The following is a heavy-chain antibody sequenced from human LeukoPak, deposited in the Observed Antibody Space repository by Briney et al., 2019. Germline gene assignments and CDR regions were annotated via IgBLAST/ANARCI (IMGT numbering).Heavy chain of an antibody. V-gene: IGHV3-30*04. CDR3: AKRRGLELLYYYYMDV. J-gene: IGHJ6*03. D-gene: IGHD1-7*01. CDR1: GFTFSSYV. Sequence: GGSLRLSCAASGFTFSSYVMHWVRQAPGKGLEWVAIISYDGSNEYYADSVKRRFTISTDNSKNTLSLKMNSLRAEDTAVYYCAKRRGLELLYYYYMDVWGKGTTVTVSS. CDR2: ISYDGSNE.